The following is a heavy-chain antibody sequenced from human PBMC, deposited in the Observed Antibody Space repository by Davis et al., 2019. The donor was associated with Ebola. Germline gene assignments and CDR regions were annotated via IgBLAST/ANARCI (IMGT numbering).Heavy chain of an antibody. Sequence: PGGSLRLSCAASGFTFSSYAMSWVRQAPGKGLEWVAVISYDGSNKYYADSVKGRFTISRDNSKNTLYLQMNSLRAEDTAVYYCAKGDRMDVWGKGTTVTVSS. CDR3: AKGDRMDV. J-gene: IGHJ6*04. V-gene: IGHV3-30*18. CDR2: ISYDGSNK. D-gene: IGHD2-21*01. CDR1: GFTFSSYA.